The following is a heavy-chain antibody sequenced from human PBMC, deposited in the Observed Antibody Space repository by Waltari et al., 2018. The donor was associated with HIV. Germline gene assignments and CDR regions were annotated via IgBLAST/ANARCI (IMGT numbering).Heavy chain of an antibody. CDR3: ARDHATIFGGGGRDYGMDV. CDR1: GGSISSGGYY. Sequence: QVQLQESGPGLVKPSQTLSLTCTVSGGSISSGGYYWSWIRQHPGKGLEWIGYIYYSGSTYYNPSLKSRVTISVDTSMTAADTAVYYCARDHATIFGGGGRDYGMDVWGQGTTVTVSS. J-gene: IGHJ6*02. D-gene: IGHD3-3*01. CDR2: IYYSGST. V-gene: IGHV4-31*03.